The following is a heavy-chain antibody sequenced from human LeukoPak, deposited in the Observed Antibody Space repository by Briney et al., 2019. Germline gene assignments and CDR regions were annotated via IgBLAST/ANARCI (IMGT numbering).Heavy chain of an antibody. CDR1: GGSVSTSDYY. Sequence: PSETLSLTCTVSGGSVSTSDYYWGWVRQSPVKGLEWIGDVFYTGKTNYNPSLRGRTTISIDTSKNQFSLKLTYVTAADSAVYYCARVFDSWGQGTLVTVSS. V-gene: IGHV4-39*07. CDR3: ARVFDS. J-gene: IGHJ4*02. CDR2: VFYTGKT.